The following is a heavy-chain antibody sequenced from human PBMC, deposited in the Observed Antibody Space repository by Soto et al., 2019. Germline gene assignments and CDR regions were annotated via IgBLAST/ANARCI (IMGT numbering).Heavy chain of an antibody. V-gene: IGHV3-20*04. CDR1: GFNFDEYG. CDR3: ARDHRWGYEYGDYGDS. CDR2: MHRNGGST. D-gene: IGHD4-17*01. J-gene: IGHJ5*01. Sequence: EVQLVESGGGVVRPGGSLRLACAVSGFNFDEYGMSWVRQVPGKGPEWVAGMHRNGGSTGYADSVKGRFTISRDDAKNSLYLQMNGLRAEDTAFYFCARDHRWGYEYGDYGDSWGHGTLVTVSS.